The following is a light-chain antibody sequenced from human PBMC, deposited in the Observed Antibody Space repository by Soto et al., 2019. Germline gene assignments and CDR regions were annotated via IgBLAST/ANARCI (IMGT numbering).Light chain of an antibody. CDR1: QTISSW. CDR3: QQYNTYST. Sequence: DIQRTQSPSTLSESVGDRVTITCRASQTISSWLAWYQQKPGKAPKALIYDASTLRSGVPSRFSGGGSGTEFTLTISSLQPDDFATYYCQQYNTYSTFGQATRLEIK. CDR2: DAS. J-gene: IGKJ5*01. V-gene: IGKV1-5*01.